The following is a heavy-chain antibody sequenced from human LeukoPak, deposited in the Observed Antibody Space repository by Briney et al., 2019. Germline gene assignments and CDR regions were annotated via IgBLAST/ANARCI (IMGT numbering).Heavy chain of an antibody. CDR1: GFTFSSYG. Sequence: GGSLRLSCAASGFTFSSYGVNWVRQAPGKGLEWVSYISSSSSTIYYADSVKGRFTISRDNAKNSLYLQMNSLRAEDTAVYYCARATVTTGLYYGMDVWGQGTTVTVSS. CDR3: ARATVTTGLYYGMDV. V-gene: IGHV3-48*04. CDR2: ISSSSSTI. J-gene: IGHJ6*02. D-gene: IGHD4-17*01.